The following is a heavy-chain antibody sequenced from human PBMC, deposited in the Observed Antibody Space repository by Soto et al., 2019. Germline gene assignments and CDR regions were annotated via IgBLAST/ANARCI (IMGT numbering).Heavy chain of an antibody. D-gene: IGHD3-22*01. CDR3: AKDRRYYYDSSGYWSFDY. V-gene: IGHV3-23*01. CDR1: GFTFSSYA. J-gene: IGHJ4*02. CDR2: ISGSGGST. Sequence: GGSLRLSCAASGFTFSSYAMSWVRQAPGKGLEWVSAISGSGGSTYYADSVKGRFTISRDNSKNTLYLQMNSLRAEDTAVYYYAKDRRYYYDSSGYWSFDYWGQGTLVTVSS.